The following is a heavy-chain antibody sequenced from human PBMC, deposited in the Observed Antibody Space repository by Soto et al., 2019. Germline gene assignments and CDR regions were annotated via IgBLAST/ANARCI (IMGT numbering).Heavy chain of an antibody. CDR3: AIAHYPSGSYPFLDY. D-gene: IGHD1-26*01. CDR2: IYYSGST. V-gene: IGHV4-31*03. J-gene: IGHJ4*02. Sequence: QVQLQESGPGLVKPSQTLSLTCTVSGGSISSGGYYWSWIRQHPGKGLELIGYIYYSGSTHYNPSLKGRVTKSVDTSKNQFSLKLSSVTPADTAVYYCAIAHYPSGSYPFLDYWGQGTLVTVSS. CDR1: GGSISSGGYY.